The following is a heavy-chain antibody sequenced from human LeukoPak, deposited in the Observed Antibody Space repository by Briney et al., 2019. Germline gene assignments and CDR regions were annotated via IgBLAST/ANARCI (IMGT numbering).Heavy chain of an antibody. CDR1: GGSISSYY. CDR3: ARGSRDSSGYSLGDFDY. Sequence: SETLSHTCTVSGGSISSYYWSRIRQPPGKGLEWVGYIYYSGCTNYNPSLKSRVTISVDTSKNQFSLKLSSVTAADTAVYYCARGSRDSSGYSLGDFDYWGQGTLATVSS. V-gene: IGHV4-59*01. CDR2: IYYSGCT. J-gene: IGHJ4*02. D-gene: IGHD3-22*01.